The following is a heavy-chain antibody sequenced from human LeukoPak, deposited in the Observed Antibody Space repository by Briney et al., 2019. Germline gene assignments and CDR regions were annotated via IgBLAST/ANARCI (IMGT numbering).Heavy chain of an antibody. J-gene: IGHJ3*02. CDR3: AREVDNLAGLGAFDI. CDR1: GGSVSSGSYY. D-gene: IGHD1-14*01. Sequence: SETLSLTCTVSGGSVSSGSYYWSWIRQPPGKGLEWIGYIYYSGSTNYNPSLKSRVTISVDTSKNQFSLKLSSVTAADTAVYYCAREVDNLAGLGAFDIWGQGTMVTVSS. CDR2: IYYSGST. V-gene: IGHV4-61*01.